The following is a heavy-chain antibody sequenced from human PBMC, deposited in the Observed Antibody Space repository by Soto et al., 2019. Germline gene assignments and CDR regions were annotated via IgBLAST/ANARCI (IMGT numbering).Heavy chain of an antibody. D-gene: IGHD6-6*01. Sequence: QVQLVQSGAEVKKPGASVKVSCKASGYTFTRYYMHWVRQAPGQGLEWMGIVNPSGDSTSYAQKFQGRVTLTRDTSTSTVYMELSSLRSEDTAIYYSARVKAGRRVDAFETWCQGTMVTVSS. CDR1: GYTFTRYY. J-gene: IGHJ3*02. CDR3: ARVKAGRRVDAFET. CDR2: VNPSGDST. V-gene: IGHV1-46*01.